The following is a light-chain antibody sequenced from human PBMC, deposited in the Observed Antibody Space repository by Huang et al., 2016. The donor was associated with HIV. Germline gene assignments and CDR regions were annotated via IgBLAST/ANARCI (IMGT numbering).Light chain of an antibody. V-gene: IGKV3-11*01. CDR1: QNIGTY. CDR3: QQRSNCPLT. CDR2: DAS. Sequence: PGKRATLSCRASQNIGTYLAWYQQKPGQAPRLLIYDASNRATGVPARFSGSGSGTDVTLTISSLDPEDFVVYYCQQRSNCPLTFGGGTKVEMK. J-gene: IGKJ4*01.